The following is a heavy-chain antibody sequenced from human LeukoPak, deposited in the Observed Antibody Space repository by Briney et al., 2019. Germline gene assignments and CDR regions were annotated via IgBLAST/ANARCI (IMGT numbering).Heavy chain of an antibody. J-gene: IGHJ4*02. V-gene: IGHV3-23*01. Sequence: GGSLRLSCTASGFTFSSYTMTWVRQAPGKGLKWVSTITTGDGNTYYADSVKGRFTVSRDDSKNTLYLQMNSLRAEDTAVYYCAKGSYYYDSSGYHYYFDYWGQGTLVTVSS. D-gene: IGHD3-22*01. CDR2: ITTGDGNT. CDR3: AKGSYYYDSSGYHYYFDY. CDR1: GFTFSSYT.